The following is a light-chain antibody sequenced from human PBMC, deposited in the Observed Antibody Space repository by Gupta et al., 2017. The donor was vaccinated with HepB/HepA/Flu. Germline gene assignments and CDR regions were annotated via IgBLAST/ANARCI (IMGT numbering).Light chain of an antibody. V-gene: IGKV3-20*01. CDR2: GAS. Sequence: EIVLTQSPGTLSLSPGERATLSCRASQSVSNRYLAWYQQKPGQAPRLLIYGASNRATGIPDRFSGIGSGTDFTLTITRLEPEDFAVFYCQHENRSPHTFGQGTKLEIK. CDR3: QHENRSPHT. CDR1: QSVSNRY. J-gene: IGKJ2*01.